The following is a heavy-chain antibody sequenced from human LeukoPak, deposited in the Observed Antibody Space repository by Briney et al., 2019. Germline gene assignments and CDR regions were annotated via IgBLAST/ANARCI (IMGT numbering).Heavy chain of an antibody. CDR1: GFTFSSYW. D-gene: IGHD3-22*01. CDR2: IKQDGSGK. CDR3: AGDDSSGYFFDF. Sequence: SGGSLRLSCEASGFTFSSYWMTWVRQAPGKGLEWVANIKQDGSGKYYVDSVKGRFTISRDNPKNSLYLQMNSLRAEDTAMYFCAGDDSSGYFFDFWGQGTLVTVSS. J-gene: IGHJ4*02. V-gene: IGHV3-7*01.